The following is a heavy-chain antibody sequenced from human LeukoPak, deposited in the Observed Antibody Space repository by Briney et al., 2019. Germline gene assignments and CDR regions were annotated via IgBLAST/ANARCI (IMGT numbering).Heavy chain of an antibody. D-gene: IGHD1-26*01. CDR3: AIRSGTYSYYFDY. CDR2: ISTYNGIT. J-gene: IGHJ4*02. Sequence: GSVRDSCKTSGYTFISYGISWVRQAPGQGLEWMGWISTYNGITNYAQKLQGRVTMTTETSTSTAYMELRSLRSDDTAVYYCAIRSGTYSYYFDYWGPGTLVTVST. CDR1: GYTFISYG. V-gene: IGHV1-18*01.